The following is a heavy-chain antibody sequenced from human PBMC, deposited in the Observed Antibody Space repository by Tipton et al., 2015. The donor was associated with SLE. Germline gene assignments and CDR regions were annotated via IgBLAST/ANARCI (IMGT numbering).Heavy chain of an antibody. V-gene: IGHV4-59*11. CDR3: ARCGYCSSTSCYTRYFQH. CDR2: IYYSGST. CDR1: GGSISSHY. J-gene: IGHJ1*01. Sequence: TLSLTCTVSGGSISSHYWSWNRQPPGKGLEWIGYIYYSGSTYYNPSLKSRVTISVDTSKNQFSLKLSSVTAADTAVYYCARCGYCSSTSCYTRYFQHWGQCALVTVSS. D-gene: IGHD2-2*02.